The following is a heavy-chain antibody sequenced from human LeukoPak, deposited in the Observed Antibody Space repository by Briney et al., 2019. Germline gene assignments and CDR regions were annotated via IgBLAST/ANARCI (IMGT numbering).Heavy chain of an antibody. CDR3: ARDNRGGNSNWYFDL. D-gene: IGHD4-23*01. V-gene: IGHV1-18*01. Sequence: ASVKVSCKASGYTFTSYGISWVRQAPGQGLEWMGWISAYNGNTNYAQKLQGRVTMTTDTSTSTAYMELRSLRSDDTAVYYCARDNRGGNSNWYFDLWGRGTLVTVSS. J-gene: IGHJ2*01. CDR1: GYTFTSYG. CDR2: ISAYNGNT.